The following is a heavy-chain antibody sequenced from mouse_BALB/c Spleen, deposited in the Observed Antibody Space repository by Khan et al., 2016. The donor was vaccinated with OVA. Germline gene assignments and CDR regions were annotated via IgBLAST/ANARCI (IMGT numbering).Heavy chain of an antibody. CDR2: ISTGGGHT. V-gene: IGHV5-12*02. CDR3: ARHGYVKGEAMDY. Sequence: EVELVESGGGLVQPGGSLKLSCATSGFTFSDYYMYWFRQTPEKRLEWVAYISTGGGHTYYPATVKGRFTISRDNAKNTLTLQLSRLRSEDTALYYCARHGYVKGEAMDYWGPGTSVTVSS. D-gene: IGHD2-10*02. CDR1: GFTFSDYY. J-gene: IGHJ4*01.